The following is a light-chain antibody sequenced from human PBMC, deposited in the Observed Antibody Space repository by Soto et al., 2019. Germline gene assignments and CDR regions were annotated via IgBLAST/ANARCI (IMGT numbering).Light chain of an antibody. CDR1: QSVGNS. CDR3: HPRSDWRA. Sequence: EIVLTQSPATLSLSPGERATLSSRASQSVGNSLAWYQQKPGQAPRLLIYDASNRATGIPARFSGSGSGTDFTLTISSLEPEDFAIYYCHPRSDWRAFGRGTKVEIK. CDR2: DAS. J-gene: IGKJ1*01. V-gene: IGKV3-11*01.